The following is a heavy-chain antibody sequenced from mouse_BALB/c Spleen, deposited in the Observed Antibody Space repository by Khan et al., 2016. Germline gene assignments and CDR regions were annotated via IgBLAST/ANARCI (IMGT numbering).Heavy chain of an antibody. CDR3: ARSCVNFYY. CDR1: GYTFTNYG. J-gene: IGHJ2*01. V-gene: IGHV9-3*02. Sequence: QIQLVQSGPELKKPGETVKISCKASGYTFTNYGMNWVKQAPGKGLKWMGWINTNTGEPTYAEEFKGRFAFSLETSASTAYLQINNLKNEDTATYFCARSCVNFYYWGQGTTLPVSS. CDR2: INTNTGEP.